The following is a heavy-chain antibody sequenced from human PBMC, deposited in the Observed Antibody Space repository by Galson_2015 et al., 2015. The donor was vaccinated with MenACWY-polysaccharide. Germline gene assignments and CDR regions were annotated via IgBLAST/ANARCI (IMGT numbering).Heavy chain of an antibody. J-gene: IGHJ4*02. CDR2: INGGDGKS. Sequence: SVKVSCKAFGYTFSNYAMHWVRQAPGQRLEWLGWINGGDGKSKYSQNFQDRITIARDTSARTVSMELSSLRSEDTAVYYCARTEAGDFRLDYWGQGTLVTVSS. CDR3: ARTEAGDFRLDY. V-gene: IGHV1-3*01. D-gene: IGHD6-19*01. CDR1: GYTFSNYA.